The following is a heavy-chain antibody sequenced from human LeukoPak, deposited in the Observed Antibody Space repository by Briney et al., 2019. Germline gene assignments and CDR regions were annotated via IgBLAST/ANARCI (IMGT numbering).Heavy chain of an antibody. D-gene: IGHD3-10*02. V-gene: IGHV4-4*07. CDR1: GGSISSYY. CDR2: IYTSGST. Sequence: SETLSLTCTVSGGSISSYYWSWIRQPAGKGLEWIGRIYTSGSTNYNPSLKSRVTISVDTSKNQFSLKVNSVTATDTAVYYCSRRLRPGFPDHQNYYYDMDVWGQGTTVTVSS. J-gene: IGHJ6*02. CDR3: SRRLRPGFPDHQNYYYDMDV.